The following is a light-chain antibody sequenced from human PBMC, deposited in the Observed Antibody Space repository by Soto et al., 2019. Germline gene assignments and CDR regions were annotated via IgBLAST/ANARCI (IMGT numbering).Light chain of an antibody. V-gene: IGKV3-11*01. J-gene: IGKJ5*01. CDR3: QQRSNWTRA. CDR1: QSVSSH. CDR2: DAS. Sequence: ELELTQSPATLSLSPGERATLSCRASQSVSSHLAWYPQKRGQDPRTLIYDASSRATGIPARFNGSGSGTDFTLTISSLETEDFAVYYCQQRSNWTRAFGQGTRLEIK.